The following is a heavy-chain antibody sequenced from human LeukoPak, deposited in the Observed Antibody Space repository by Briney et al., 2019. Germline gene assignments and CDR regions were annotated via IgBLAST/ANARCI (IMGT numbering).Heavy chain of an antibody. J-gene: IGHJ6*03. CDR3: ARARITISGVVNLYYYYMDV. V-gene: IGHV4-34*01. CDR1: GGSFSGYY. CDR2: INHSGST. D-gene: IGHD3-3*01. Sequence: SETLSLTCAVYGGSFSGYYWSWIRQPPGKGLEWIGEINHSGSTNYNPSLKSRVTISVDTSKNQFSLKLSSVTAADTAVYYCARARITISGVVNLYYYYMDVWGKGTTVTVSS.